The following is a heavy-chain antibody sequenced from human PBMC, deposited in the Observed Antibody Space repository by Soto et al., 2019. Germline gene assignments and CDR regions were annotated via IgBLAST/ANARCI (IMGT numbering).Heavy chain of an antibody. CDR3: SRGGDDYKAGNY. CDR1: GGSLSGYY. D-gene: IGHD4-4*01. V-gene: IGHV4-34*01. CDR2: IHHSGSI. Sequence: QVQLQQWGAGLLKPSETLSLTCAVYGGSLSGYYWTWIRRPPGKGLEWIGEIHHSGSINYNSSLKSRVTIPADTSKNQFFLKLSSVTAADTAVYYCSRGGDDYKAGNYWGQGTLVTVSS. J-gene: IGHJ4*02.